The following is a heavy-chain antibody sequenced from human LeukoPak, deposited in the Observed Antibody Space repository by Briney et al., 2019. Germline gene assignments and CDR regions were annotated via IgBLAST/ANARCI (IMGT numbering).Heavy chain of an antibody. Sequence: GASVKVSCKASGYTFTSYGISWVRQAPGQGLEWMGWMNPNSGNTGYAQKFQGRVTMTRNTSISTAYMELSSLRSEDTAVYYCARGPVLRYFDWLPRYYYYYGMDVWGQGTTVTVSS. CDR3: ARGPVLRYFDWLPRYYYYYGMDV. J-gene: IGHJ6*02. CDR2: MNPNSGNT. CDR1: GYTFTSYG. V-gene: IGHV1-8*02. D-gene: IGHD3-9*01.